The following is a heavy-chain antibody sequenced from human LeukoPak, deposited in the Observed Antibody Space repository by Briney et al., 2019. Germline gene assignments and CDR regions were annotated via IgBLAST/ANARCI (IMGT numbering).Heavy chain of an antibody. D-gene: IGHD4-23*01. J-gene: IGHJ4*02. Sequence: SETLSLTCAVYGGSFSGYYWSWIRQPPEKGLDWIGEITRTGRINYSPALKGRVTMSLDTSKNQFSLELSSMTAADTAVYYCARRRYGGNYFDYWGQGTLVTVSS. V-gene: IGHV4-34*01. CDR1: GGSFSGYY. CDR2: ITRTGRI. CDR3: ARRRYGGNYFDY.